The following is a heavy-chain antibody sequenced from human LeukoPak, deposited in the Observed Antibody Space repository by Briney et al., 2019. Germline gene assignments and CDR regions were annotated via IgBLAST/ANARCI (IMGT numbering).Heavy chain of an antibody. Sequence: ASVKVSCKASGYIFTGYYMHWARQAPGQGLEWMGWINPNSGGTNYAQKFQGRVTMTRDTSISTAYMELSRLRSDDTAVYYCAREVMRFAGARDHDAFDIWGQGTMVTVSS. J-gene: IGHJ3*02. V-gene: IGHV1-2*02. CDR3: AREVMRFAGARDHDAFDI. CDR2: INPNSGGT. CDR1: GYIFTGYY. D-gene: IGHD3-3*01.